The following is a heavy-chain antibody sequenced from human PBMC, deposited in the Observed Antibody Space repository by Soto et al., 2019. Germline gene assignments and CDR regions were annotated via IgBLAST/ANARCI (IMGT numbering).Heavy chain of an antibody. D-gene: IGHD3-16*01. CDR2: IESKTDGGTT. CDR3: TTDLRGRGANIYY. Sequence: EVQLVESGGGLVKPGGSLRLSCAASGFTFSNAWMSWVRQAPGKGLEWVGRIESKTDGGTTDYAALVKGRFTISRDDSKNTLYLQMNSLKTEDTAVYYWTTDLRGRGANIYYWGQGTLVTVSS. V-gene: IGHV3-15*04. CDR1: GFTFSNAW. J-gene: IGHJ4*02.